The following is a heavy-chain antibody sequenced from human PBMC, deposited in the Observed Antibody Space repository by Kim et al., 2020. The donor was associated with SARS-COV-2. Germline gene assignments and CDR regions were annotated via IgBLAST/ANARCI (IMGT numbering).Heavy chain of an antibody. Sequence: SETLSLTCTVSGYSISSGYYWGWIRQPPGKGLEWIGSIYHSGSTYYNPSLKSRVTISVDTSKNQFSLKLSSVTAADTAVYYCARAWGSGSHWAPFDPWGQGTLVTVSS. D-gene: IGHD3-10*01. CDR2: IYHSGST. CDR1: GYSISSGYY. J-gene: IGHJ5*02. V-gene: IGHV4-38-2*02. CDR3: ARAWGSGSHWAPFDP.